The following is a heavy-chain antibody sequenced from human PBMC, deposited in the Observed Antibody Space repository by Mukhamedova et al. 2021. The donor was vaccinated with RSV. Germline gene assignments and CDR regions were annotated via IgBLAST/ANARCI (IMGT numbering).Heavy chain of an antibody. V-gene: IGHV4-59*01. J-gene: IGHJ6*03. CDR3: ARDLGLERSYYYMAA. Sequence: IRQPPGKGLEWIGYLHYSGATNYNPSLKRRVTISVDASKTQFSLNLSSVTAADTAVYYCARDLGLERSYYYMAAWGKGPPVTVS. CDR2: LHYSGAT. D-gene: IGHD6-19*01.